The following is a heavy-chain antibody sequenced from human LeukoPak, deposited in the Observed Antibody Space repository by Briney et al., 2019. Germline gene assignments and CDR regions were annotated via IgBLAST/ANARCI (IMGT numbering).Heavy chain of an antibody. J-gene: IGHJ6*03. V-gene: IGHV4-59*01. CDR1: GGSISSYY. Sequence: SETLSLTCTVSGGSISSYYWSWIRQPPGMGLEWIGYIYYSGSTNYNPSLKSRVTISVDTSKNQFSLKLSSVTAADTAVYYCARGLTYYDFWSGYYSYYMDVWGKGTTVTVSS. CDR3: ARGLTYYDFWSGYYSYYMDV. D-gene: IGHD3-3*01. CDR2: IYYSGST.